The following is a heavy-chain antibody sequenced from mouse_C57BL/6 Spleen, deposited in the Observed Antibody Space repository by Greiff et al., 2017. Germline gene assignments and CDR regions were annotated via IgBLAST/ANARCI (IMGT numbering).Heavy chain of an antibody. J-gene: IGHJ4*01. Sequence: EVKLMESGGGLVQPGGSLKLSCAASGFTFSDYGMAWVRQAPRKGPEWVAFISNLAYSIYYADTVTGRFTISRENAKNTLYLEMSSLRSEDTAMYYCARNPDGYWAMDYWGQGTSVTVSS. CDR3: ARNPDGYWAMDY. CDR2: ISNLAYSI. V-gene: IGHV5-15*01. D-gene: IGHD2-3*01. CDR1: GFTFSDYG.